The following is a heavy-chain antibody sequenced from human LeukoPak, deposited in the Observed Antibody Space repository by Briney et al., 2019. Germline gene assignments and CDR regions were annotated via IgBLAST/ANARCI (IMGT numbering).Heavy chain of an antibody. CDR1: GFTFSSYW. V-gene: IGHV3-7*02. CDR3: VKNGVYTSGWYGGYFDY. D-gene: IGHD6-19*01. J-gene: IGHJ4*02. CDR2: IKQDGSEK. Sequence: GGSLRLSCAASGFTFSSYWMSWVRQAPGKGLEWVANIKQDGSEKYYVDSVKGRFTISRDNSKNTLYLQMSSLRSEDTAVYYCVKNGVYTSGWYGGYFDYWGQGTLVTVSS.